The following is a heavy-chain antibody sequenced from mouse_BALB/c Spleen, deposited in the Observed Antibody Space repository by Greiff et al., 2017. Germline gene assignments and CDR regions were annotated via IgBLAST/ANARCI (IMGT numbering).Heavy chain of an antibody. CDR2: IWAGGST. J-gene: IGHJ4*01. CDR1: GFSLTSYG. Sequence: VKLVESGPGLVAPSQSLSITCTVSGFSLTSYGVHWVRQPPGKGLEWLGVIWAGGSTNYNSALMSRLSISKDNSKSQVFLKMNSLQTDDTAMYYCARPMITTDGYAMDYWGQGTSVTVSS. D-gene: IGHD2-4*01. CDR3: ARPMITTDGYAMDY. V-gene: IGHV2-9*02.